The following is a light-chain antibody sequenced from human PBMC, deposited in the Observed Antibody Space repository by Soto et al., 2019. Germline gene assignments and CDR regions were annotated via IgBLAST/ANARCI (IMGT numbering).Light chain of an antibody. CDR1: SGHSSYA. CDR2: LNSDGSH. V-gene: IGLV4-69*01. Sequence: QLVLTQSPSASASLGASVKLTCTLSSGHSSYAIAWHQQQPEKGPRYLMKLNSDGSHSKGDGIPDRFSGSSSGAERYLTISSLQSEDEADYYCQTWGTGIDWVFGGGTNLTVL. J-gene: IGLJ3*02. CDR3: QTWGTGIDWV.